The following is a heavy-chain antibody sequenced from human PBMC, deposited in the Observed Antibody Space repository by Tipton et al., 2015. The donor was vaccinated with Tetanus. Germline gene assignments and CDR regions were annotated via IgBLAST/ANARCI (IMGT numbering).Heavy chain of an antibody. J-gene: IGHJ4*02. Sequence: TLSLTCTVSGGSISSSSYYWGWIRQPPGKGLEWIGTITYSGSTYYNPSLKSRVTISVDTSKNQFSLKLSSVSAADTAVYYCARRTGVSYYALFDYWGQGTLVTVSS. CDR2: ITYSGST. V-gene: IGHV4-39*01. D-gene: IGHD1-26*01. CDR1: GGSISSSSYY. CDR3: ARRTGVSYYALFDY.